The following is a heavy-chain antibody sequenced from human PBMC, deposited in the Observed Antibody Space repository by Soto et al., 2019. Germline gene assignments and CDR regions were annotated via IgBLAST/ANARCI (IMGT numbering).Heavy chain of an antibody. V-gene: IGHV3-43D*03. CDR2: ISWDGGST. Sequence: GGSLRLSCAASGFTFDDYAMHWVRQAPGKGLEWVSLISWDGGSTYYADSVKGRFTISRDNSKNSLYLQMNSLRAEDTALYYCAKDIETLGSFTRGMDVWGQGTTVTVSS. CDR3: AKDIETLGSFTRGMDV. CDR1: GFTFDDYA. J-gene: IGHJ6*02. D-gene: IGHD3-10*01.